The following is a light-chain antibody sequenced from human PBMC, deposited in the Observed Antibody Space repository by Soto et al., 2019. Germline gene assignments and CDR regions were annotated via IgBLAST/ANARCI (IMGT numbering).Light chain of an antibody. CDR3: ISYAGSNTWV. Sequence: QSVLTQPPSASGSPGQSVTISCTGTSSDVGGYNYVSWYHQHPGKAPKLMIYEVSKWPSGVPDRFSGSKSGNTASLTVSGLQAEDEADYYCISYAGSNTWVFGGGTKLTVL. CDR1: SSDVGGYNY. CDR2: EVS. J-gene: IGLJ3*02. V-gene: IGLV2-8*01.